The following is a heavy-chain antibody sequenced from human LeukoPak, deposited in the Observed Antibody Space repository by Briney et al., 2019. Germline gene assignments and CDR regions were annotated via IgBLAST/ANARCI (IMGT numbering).Heavy chain of an antibody. V-gene: IGHV3-33*01. CDR3: ARGASSSFTDDAFDI. J-gene: IGHJ3*02. CDR2: IWYDGRNK. Sequence: PGVTLRLSCAASRFTFSSYGMLWVRQAPGKGRVGVVVIWYDGRNKYYAESVKGRFTIYRDNSKNTLYLQMNSLRAEDTAVYYCARGASSSFTDDAFDIWGQGTMVTVSS. D-gene: IGHD6-6*01. CDR1: RFTFSSYG.